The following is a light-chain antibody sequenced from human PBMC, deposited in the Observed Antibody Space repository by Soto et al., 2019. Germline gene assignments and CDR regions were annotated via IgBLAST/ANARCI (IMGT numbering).Light chain of an antibody. CDR3: TSYSSSSTVL. V-gene: IGLV2-14*03. CDR1: SSDVGGYDY. Sequence: QSVLTQPAPVSGSPGQSITISCTGTSSDVGGYDYVSWYQQHPGKAPQLMIYDVTNRPSGVSNRFSGSKSGNTASLTISGLQAEDEADYYCTSYSSSSTVLFGGGTKVTVL. J-gene: IGLJ2*01. CDR2: DVT.